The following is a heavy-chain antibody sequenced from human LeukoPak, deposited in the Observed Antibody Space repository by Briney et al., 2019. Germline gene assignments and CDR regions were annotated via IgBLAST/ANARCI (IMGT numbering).Heavy chain of an antibody. D-gene: IGHD3-3*01. CDR2: IKQDGSEK. J-gene: IGHJ6*03. CDR1: GFTFSSYW. V-gene: IGHV3-7*01. Sequence: GGSLRLSCAASGFTFSSYWMSWVRQAPGKGLEWVANIKQDGSEKYYVDSVKGRFTIFRDNAKNSLYVQMNSLRAKDTAVYYCARDEEWDFWSGYYYYYYMDVWGKGTTVTVSS. CDR3: ARDEEWDFWSGYYYYYYMDV.